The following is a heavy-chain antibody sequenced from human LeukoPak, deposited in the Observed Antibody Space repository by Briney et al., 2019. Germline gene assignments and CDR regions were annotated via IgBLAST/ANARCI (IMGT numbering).Heavy chain of an antibody. CDR1: DDSITTSY. D-gene: IGHD4-23*01. CDR2: VTRNGGVLYN. Sequence: PSQTLSLTCTVSDDSITTSYWSWIRQSGGRGRGWIGRVTRNGGVLYNSNDSSLRSRVILSVDASKNQFYLTLSGVTAADTGVYYCARGNGWKLHDYWGQGIQVTVSS. CDR3: ARGNGWKLHDY. V-gene: IGHV4-4*07. J-gene: IGHJ4*02.